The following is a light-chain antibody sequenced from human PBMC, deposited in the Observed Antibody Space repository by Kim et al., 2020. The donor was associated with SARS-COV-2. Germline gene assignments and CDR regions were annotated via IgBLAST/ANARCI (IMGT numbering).Light chain of an antibody. Sequence: DIQMTQSPSAMSASVGDRVTITCRASQDIGNYLAWFQQKPGKVPKRLMYTTSILHSGVPSRFSGSRFGTEFTLTISSLQPEDFATYYCVQHHDYPYTFGQGTKLEI. V-gene: IGKV1-17*03. CDR3: VQHHDYPYT. CDR1: QDIGNY. CDR2: TTS. J-gene: IGKJ2*01.